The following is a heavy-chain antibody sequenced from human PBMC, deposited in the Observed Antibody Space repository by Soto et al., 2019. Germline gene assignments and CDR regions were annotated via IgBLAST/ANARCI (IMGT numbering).Heavy chain of an antibody. CDR2: SHVGPDTT. V-gene: IGHV1-46*01. Sequence: QVQLEQAGAEVKKPGASMKVSCQASGYTFTSYYIHWVRQAPGQGLEWMGVSHVGPDTTMYAQKFQGRVTMNRDTSTSTVYMELSSLISEDTAVYFCARESSGTYYFDYWGQGTLVTVSS. CDR3: ARESSGTYYFDY. J-gene: IGHJ4*02. D-gene: IGHD6-19*01. CDR1: GYTFTSYY.